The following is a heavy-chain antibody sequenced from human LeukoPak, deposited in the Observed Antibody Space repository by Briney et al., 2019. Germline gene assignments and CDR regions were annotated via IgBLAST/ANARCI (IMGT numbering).Heavy chain of an antibody. V-gene: IGHV4-38-2*02. D-gene: IGHD3-10*01. CDR3: ARVLGERYYASGSYYG. Sequence: PSETLSLTRTVSGYSISSGYYWGWIRQPPGKGLEWIGSIYHSGSTYYNPSLKSRVTISVDKSKNQFSLKLSSVTAADTAVYYCARVLGERYYASGSYYGWGQGTLVTVSS. J-gene: IGHJ4*02. CDR1: GYSISSGYY. CDR2: IYHSGST.